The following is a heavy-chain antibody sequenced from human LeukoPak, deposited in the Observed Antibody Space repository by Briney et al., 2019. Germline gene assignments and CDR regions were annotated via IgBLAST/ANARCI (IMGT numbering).Heavy chain of an antibody. CDR3: ARGLGTFDY. J-gene: IGHJ4*02. D-gene: IGHD7-27*01. CDR1: SGSINSGSYY. Sequence: SQTLSLTCTVSSGSINSGSYYWNWIRQPAGKGLEWIVRIYSSGSTNYNPSLKSRVTISVDTSKNQFSLKLSSVTAADTAVYYCARGLGTFDYWGQGTLVTVSS. V-gene: IGHV4-61*02. CDR2: IYSSGST.